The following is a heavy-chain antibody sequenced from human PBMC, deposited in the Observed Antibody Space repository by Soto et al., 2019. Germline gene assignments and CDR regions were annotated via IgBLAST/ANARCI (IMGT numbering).Heavy chain of an antibody. D-gene: IGHD3-16*01. Sequence: EVQLLESGGTLVQPGESLRLSCEVSGFSFSSFDMNWVRQAPGEGLEWVSSIRGTATSYADSVKGRFTISSDNSDNTVSLQINNRIGADTAADYCGECARLMTTSGEWCNWLDPWGQGTLVTVSS. CDR2: IRGTAT. J-gene: IGHJ5*02. CDR1: GFSFSSFD. V-gene: IGHV3-23*01. CDR3: GECARLMTTSGEWCNWLDP.